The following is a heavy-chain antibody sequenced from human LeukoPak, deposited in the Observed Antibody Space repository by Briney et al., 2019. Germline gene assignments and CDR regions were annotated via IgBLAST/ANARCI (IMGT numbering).Heavy chain of an antibody. CDR2: MITILGIA. CDR3: ASLLRGWYNPFDY. J-gene: IGHJ4*02. CDR1: GGTFTSYA. Sequence: ASVKVSCKASGGTFTSYAISWVRQAPGQGHEWMGRMITILGIANYAQKFQRRVTISADKSTSTAYMELSSLRSEDTAVYYCASLLRGWYNPFDYCGQGTLVTVSS. V-gene: IGHV1-69*04. D-gene: IGHD6-19*01.